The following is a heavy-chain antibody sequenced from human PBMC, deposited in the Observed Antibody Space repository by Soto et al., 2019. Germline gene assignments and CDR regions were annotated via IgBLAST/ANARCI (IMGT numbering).Heavy chain of an antibody. J-gene: IGHJ6*03. CDR3: ARPDNYFFYMDV. V-gene: IGHV4-59*08. CDR1: GGSISSHY. Sequence: QVQLQESGPGLVKPSETLSLTCNVSGGSISSHYWSWIRQPPGKGLEWIGYINYTGSTNYNPSLKSRVSISVDTSNNQFSLRLRSVTAADTAVYYCARPDNYFFYMDVWGKGTTVTVSS. CDR2: INYTGST.